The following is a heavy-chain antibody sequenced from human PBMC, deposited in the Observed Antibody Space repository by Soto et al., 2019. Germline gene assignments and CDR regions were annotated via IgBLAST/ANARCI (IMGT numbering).Heavy chain of an antibody. CDR1: CGSISSGGYY. Sequence: SETLSLTCTVSCGSISSGGYYWSWIRQHPGKGLEWIGYIYYSGSTYYNPSLKSRVTISVDTSKNQFSLKLSSVTAADTAVYYCARDMNGVLGMGQWGQGTLVTVFS. CDR3: ARDMNGVLGMGQ. D-gene: IGHD2-8*01. V-gene: IGHV4-31*03. J-gene: IGHJ4*02. CDR2: IYYSGST.